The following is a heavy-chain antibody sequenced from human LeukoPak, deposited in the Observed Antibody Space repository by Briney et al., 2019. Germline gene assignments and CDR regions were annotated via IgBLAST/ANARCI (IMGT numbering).Heavy chain of an antibody. J-gene: IGHJ3*01. CDR2: IYYSGST. CDR1: GASISSYY. CDR3: ARVFWGQLHAFDF. V-gene: IGHV4-59*01. D-gene: IGHD3-16*01. Sequence: SETLSLTCTVSGASISSYYWSWIRQPPGKGLEWIGYIYYSGSTNYNPFLKSRVTISIDTSKNQFSLNLSSVTAADTAVYYCARVFWGQLHAFDFWGQGTMVTVSS.